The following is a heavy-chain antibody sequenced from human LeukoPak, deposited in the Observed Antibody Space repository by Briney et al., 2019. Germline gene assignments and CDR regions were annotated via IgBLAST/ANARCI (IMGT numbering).Heavy chain of an antibody. CDR3: AKCVVAGLYDAFDI. D-gene: IGHD6-19*01. V-gene: IGHV3-9*03. CDR1: GFTFSSYA. J-gene: IGHJ3*02. Sequence: PGGSLRLSCAASGFTFSSYAMHWVRQAPGKGLEWVSGISWNSGSIGYADSVKGRFTISRDNAKNSLYLQMNSLRAEDMALYYCAKCVVAGLYDAFDIWGQGTMVTVSS. CDR2: ISWNSGSI.